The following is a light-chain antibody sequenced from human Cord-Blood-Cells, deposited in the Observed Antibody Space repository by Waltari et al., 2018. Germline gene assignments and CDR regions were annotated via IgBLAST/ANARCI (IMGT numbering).Light chain of an antibody. CDR1: SSNLGSNY. CDR2: RNN. Sequence: QSVLTQPPSASGTPGQRVPISCSGSSSNLGSNYVYCYQQLPGTAPKLLIYRNNQRPSGVPDRFSGSKSGTSASLAISGLRSEDEADYYCAAWDDSLSGWVFGGGTKLTVL. V-gene: IGLV1-47*01. J-gene: IGLJ3*02. CDR3: AAWDDSLSGWV.